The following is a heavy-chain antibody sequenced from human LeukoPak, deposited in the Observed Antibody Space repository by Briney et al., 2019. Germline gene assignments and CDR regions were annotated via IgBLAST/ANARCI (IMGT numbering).Heavy chain of an antibody. D-gene: IGHD2-21*02. V-gene: IGHV3-74*01. CDR3: ARELPREVTLDY. CDR1: GFTFVSYG. CDR2: INTDGSGT. J-gene: IGHJ4*01. Sequence: GRSLRLSCAVSGFTFVSYGMQWVRQAPGKGLAWVSRINTDGSGTAYADSVKGRFTISRDNAKNTLYLQMNSLRAEDTALYYCARELPREVTLDYWGQGTLVTVSS.